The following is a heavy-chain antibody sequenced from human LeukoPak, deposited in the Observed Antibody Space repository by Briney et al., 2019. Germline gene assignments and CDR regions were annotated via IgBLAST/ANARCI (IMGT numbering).Heavy chain of an antibody. J-gene: IGHJ4*02. CDR3: ARSGTHLPYLFDF. D-gene: IGHD1-26*01. V-gene: IGHV1-18*01. Sequence: ASVKVSCKASGYTFTFYGISWVRQAPGQGLEWMGCIGADNGNTHYAQKLEDRVTMTTDPSTSTAYMELKNLTSDDTAVYYCARSGTHLPYLFDFWGQGTLVTVSS. CDR2: IGADNGNT. CDR1: GYTFTFYG.